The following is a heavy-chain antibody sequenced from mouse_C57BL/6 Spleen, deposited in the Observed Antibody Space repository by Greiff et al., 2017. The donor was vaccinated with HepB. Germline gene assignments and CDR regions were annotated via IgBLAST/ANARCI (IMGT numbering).Heavy chain of an antibody. V-gene: IGHV1-64*01. D-gene: IGHD2-4*01. CDR3: AREDYDGYYYAMDY. J-gene: IGHJ4*01. Sequence: QVQLQQPGAELVKPGASVKLSCKASGYTFTSYWMHWVKQRPGQGLEWIGMIHPTSGSTNYNEKFKSKATLTVDKSSSTAYMQLSSLTSEDSAVYYCAREDYDGYYYAMDYWGQGTSVTVSS. CDR1: GYTFTSYW. CDR2: IHPTSGST.